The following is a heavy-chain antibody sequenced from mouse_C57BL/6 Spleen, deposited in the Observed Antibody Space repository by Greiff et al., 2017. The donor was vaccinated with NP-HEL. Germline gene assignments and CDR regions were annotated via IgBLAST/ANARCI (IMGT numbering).Heavy chain of an antibody. Sequence: EVQLQQSGPELVKPGASVKISCKASGYTFTDYYMNWVKQSHGKSLEWIGDINPNNGGTSYNQKFKGKATLTVDKSSSTAYMELRSLTSEDSAVYYCAKGGAYYYGSSRYFDVWGTGTTVTVSS. CDR3: AKGGAYYYGSSRYFDV. D-gene: IGHD1-1*01. V-gene: IGHV1-26*01. CDR1: GYTFTDYY. CDR2: INPNNGGT. J-gene: IGHJ1*03.